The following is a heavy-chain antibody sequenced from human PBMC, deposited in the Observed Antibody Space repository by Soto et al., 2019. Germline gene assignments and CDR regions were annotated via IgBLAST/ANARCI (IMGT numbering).Heavy chain of an antibody. V-gene: IGHV4-59*12. Sequence: SETLSLTCTVSGGSISSYYWSWIRQPPGKGLEWIGYINHSGSTNYNPSLKSRVTISVDTSKNQFSLKLSSVTAADTAVYYCARATRYSSGWYPDYWGQGTLVTVSS. CDR2: INHSGST. J-gene: IGHJ4*02. CDR3: ARATRYSSGWYPDY. CDR1: GGSISSYY. D-gene: IGHD6-19*01.